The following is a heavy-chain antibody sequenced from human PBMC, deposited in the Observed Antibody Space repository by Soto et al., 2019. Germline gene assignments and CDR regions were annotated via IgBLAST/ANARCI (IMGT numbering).Heavy chain of an antibody. J-gene: IGHJ4*02. CDR1: GYTFTNYG. Sequence: VQLVQSGAEVKKPGASVKVSCKASGYTFTNYGITWVRQAPGQGLEWMGWISAYNGNTNSAQKFQGRVTMTTDTYTTTAYMEVKSLRSDDTALYYCARVSWNFRSGYYNFDYWGQGTLVTVSS. CDR3: ARVSWNFRSGYYNFDY. D-gene: IGHD3-3*01. V-gene: IGHV1-18*01. CDR2: ISAYNGNT.